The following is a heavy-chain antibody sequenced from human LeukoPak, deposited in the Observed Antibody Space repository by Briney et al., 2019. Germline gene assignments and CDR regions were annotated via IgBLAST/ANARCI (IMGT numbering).Heavy chain of an antibody. J-gene: IGHJ4*02. CDR3: ARVIGYCSGGSCYDYFDY. Sequence: NPNSGGTNYAQKFQGRVTMTRDTSISTAYMELSRLRSDDTAVYYCARVIGYCSGGSCYDYFDYWGQGTLVTVSS. V-gene: IGHV1-2*02. D-gene: IGHD2-15*01. CDR2: NPNSGGT.